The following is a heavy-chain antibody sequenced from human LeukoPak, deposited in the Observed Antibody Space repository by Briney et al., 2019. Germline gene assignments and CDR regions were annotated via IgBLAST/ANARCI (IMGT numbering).Heavy chain of an antibody. CDR1: GYTFTGYY. CDR3: ARHNTKDYGDYELDY. V-gene: IGHV1-2*02. D-gene: IGHD4-17*01. Sequence: ASVKVSCKASGYTFTGYYMHWVRQAPGQGLGWMGWINPNSGGTNYAQKFQGRVTMTRDKSISTAYLQWSSLKASDTALYYCARHNTKDYGDYELDYWGQGTLVTVSS. CDR2: INPNSGGT. J-gene: IGHJ4*02.